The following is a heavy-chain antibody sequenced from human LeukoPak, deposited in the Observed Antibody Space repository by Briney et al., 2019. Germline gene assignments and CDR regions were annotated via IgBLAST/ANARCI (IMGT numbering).Heavy chain of an antibody. V-gene: IGHV1-2*02. CDR3: ARGKDDSTGHYDAFDV. CDR2: INPKSGDT. CDR1: GYSFSDNY. D-gene: IGHD3-22*01. J-gene: IGHJ3*01. Sequence: APLKVSCKASGYSFSDNYIHWVRQAPGQGLEYMGWINPKSGDTNFSQRFKGRVTMTSDTSISTAYMEIRKLRSDDTAVYFCARGKDDSTGHYDAFDVWGHGTMVTVSS.